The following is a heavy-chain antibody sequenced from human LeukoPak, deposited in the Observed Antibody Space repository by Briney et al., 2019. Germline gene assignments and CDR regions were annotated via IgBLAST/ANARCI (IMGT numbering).Heavy chain of an antibody. CDR3: ARVGPYYDILTGYYSGEYFDY. J-gene: IGHJ4*02. D-gene: IGHD3-9*01. Sequence: GGSLRLSCAASGFTFSSYAMSWVRQAPGKGLEWVSAISGSGGSTYYADSVKGRFTISRDNSKNTLYLQMNSLRAEDTAVYYCARVGPYYDILTGYYSGEYFDYWGQGTLVTVSS. CDR2: ISGSGGST. V-gene: IGHV3-23*01. CDR1: GFTFSSYA.